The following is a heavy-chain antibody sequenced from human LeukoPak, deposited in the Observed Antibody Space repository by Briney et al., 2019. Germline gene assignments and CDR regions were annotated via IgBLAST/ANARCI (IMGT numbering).Heavy chain of an antibody. CDR2: ISSSSSYI. J-gene: IGHJ6*02. CDR3: ARDLQYSGSQGLDV. V-gene: IGHV3-21*01. D-gene: IGHD1-26*01. Sequence: GGSLRLSCAASGSTFSSYSMNWVRQAPGKGLEWVSSISSSSSYIYYADSVKGRFTISRDNAKNSLYLQMNSLRAEDTAVYYCARDLQYSGSQGLDVWGQGTTVTVSS. CDR1: GSTFSSYS.